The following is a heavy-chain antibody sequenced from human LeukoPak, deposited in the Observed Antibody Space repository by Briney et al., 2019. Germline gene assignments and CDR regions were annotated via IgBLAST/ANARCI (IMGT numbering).Heavy chain of an antibody. CDR1: EHSFSNYW. J-gene: IGHJ5*02. Sequence: PGGSLRLSCAASEHSFSNYWMSWVRQAPGKGLEWVANIKQDGSEKDYVDSVKGRFTISRDNAKNSLYLQMNSLRAEDTAVYSCARGADGVSSNSRGWFDPWGQGTLVTVSS. D-gene: IGHD2-15*01. CDR3: ARGADGVSSNSRGWFDP. CDR2: IKQDGSEK. V-gene: IGHV3-7*01.